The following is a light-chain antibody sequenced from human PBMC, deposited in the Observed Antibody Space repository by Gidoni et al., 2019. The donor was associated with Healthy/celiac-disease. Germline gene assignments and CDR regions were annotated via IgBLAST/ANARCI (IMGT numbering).Light chain of an antibody. CDR1: QSISSY. V-gene: IGKV1-39*01. CDR2: AAS. J-gene: IGKJ2*01. CDR3: QQSYSTPYT. Sequence: DIQMTQSPSSLSASVGDRVTITCRASQSISSYLNWYQQKPGKAPKLLIYAASSLQSGVPSRFSGSGAGTDFTLTSSSRQPEDFATYYCQQSYSTPYTFXQXTKLEIK.